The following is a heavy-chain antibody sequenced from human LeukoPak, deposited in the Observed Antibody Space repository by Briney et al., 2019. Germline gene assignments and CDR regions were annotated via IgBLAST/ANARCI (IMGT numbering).Heavy chain of an antibody. CDR3: AKPQGYYGSGSSFFDY. CDR1: GFTFSSYA. D-gene: IGHD3-10*01. V-gene: IGHV3-23*01. J-gene: IGHJ4*01. CDR2: ISGSGGST. Sequence: GGSLRLSCAASGFTFSSYAMSWVRQAPGKGLEWVSAISGSGGSTYYADSVKGRFTISRDNSKNTLYLQMNSLRAEDTAVYYCAKPQGYYGSGSSFFDYWGQEPWSPSPQ.